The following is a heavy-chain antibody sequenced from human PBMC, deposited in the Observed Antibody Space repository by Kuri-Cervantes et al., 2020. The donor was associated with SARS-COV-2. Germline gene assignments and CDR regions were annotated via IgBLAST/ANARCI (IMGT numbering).Heavy chain of an antibody. CDR3: ARDRSDSSGYFDY. V-gene: IGHV3-23*01. CDR2: ISGSGGST. CDR1: GFTFSSYA. D-gene: IGHD3-22*01. Sequence: GGSLRLSCAASGFTFSSYAMSWVRQAPGKGPEWVSAISGSGGSTYYADSVKGRFTISRDNSKDTLYLQMNSLRAEDTAVYYCARDRSDSSGYFDYWGQGTLVTVSS. J-gene: IGHJ4*02.